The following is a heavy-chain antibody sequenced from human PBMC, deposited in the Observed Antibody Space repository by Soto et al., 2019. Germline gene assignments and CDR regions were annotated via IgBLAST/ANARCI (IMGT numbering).Heavy chain of an antibody. D-gene: IGHD3-22*01. CDR3: ASFDSSVLP. Sequence: ASVKVSCKASGYTFTSYGISWVRQAPGQGLEWMGWISAYNGNTNYAQKFQGRVTITADESTSTAYMELSSLRSEGMAVYYCASFDSSVLPWGQGTLVTVSS. CDR1: GYTFTSYG. J-gene: IGHJ5*02. CDR2: ISAYNGNT. V-gene: IGHV1-18*03.